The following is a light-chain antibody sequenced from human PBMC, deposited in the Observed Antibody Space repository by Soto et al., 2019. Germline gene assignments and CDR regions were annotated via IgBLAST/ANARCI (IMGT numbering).Light chain of an antibody. V-gene: IGKV1-5*03. CDR3: QQYEADPLT. CDR2: KAS. Sequence: DIQLTQSPSTLSASVGDRATITCRASQSISSWLAWYQQKPGKATKLLVYKASSLEIGVPSRFSGSGSWTEFTLTISALQPEDFAANNSQQYEADPLTGGGGTKVEI. CDR1: QSISSW. J-gene: IGKJ4*01.